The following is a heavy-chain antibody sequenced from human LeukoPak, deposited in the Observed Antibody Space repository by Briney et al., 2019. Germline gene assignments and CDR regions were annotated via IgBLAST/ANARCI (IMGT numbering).Heavy chain of an antibody. CDR1: GGSISSYY. CDR3: ATHYDSSGTPLLHAFDI. Sequence: SETLSPTCTVSGGSISSYYWSWIRQPPGKGLEWIGYIYYSGSTNYNPSLKSRVTISVDTSKNQFSLKLSSVTAADTAVYYCATHYDSSGTPLLHAFDIWGQGTMVTVSS. J-gene: IGHJ3*02. V-gene: IGHV4-59*08. CDR2: IYYSGST. D-gene: IGHD3-22*01.